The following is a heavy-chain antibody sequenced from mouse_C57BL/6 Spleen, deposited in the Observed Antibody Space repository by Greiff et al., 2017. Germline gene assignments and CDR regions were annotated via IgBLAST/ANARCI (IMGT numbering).Heavy chain of an antibody. CDR2: IWRGGST. Sequence: QVQLKQSGPGLVQPSQSLSITCTASGFSFTSYGVHWVRQSPGKGLEWLGVIWRGGSTDYNAAFMSRLSITKDNSNSQVFFKMNSLQADDTAIYYCANYYGSSYAMDYWGQGTSVTVSS. J-gene: IGHJ4*01. V-gene: IGHV2-5*01. CDR1: GFSFTSYG. D-gene: IGHD1-1*01. CDR3: ANYYGSSYAMDY.